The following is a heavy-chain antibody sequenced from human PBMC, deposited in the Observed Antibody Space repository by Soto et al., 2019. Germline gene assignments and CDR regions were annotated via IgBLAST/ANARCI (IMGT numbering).Heavy chain of an antibody. J-gene: IGHJ4*02. V-gene: IGHV3-9*01. CDR2: VSWNSGAK. CDR1: GFSFDDFV. D-gene: IGHD2-21*02. Sequence: PGGSLTLSCVASGFSFDDFVMNWVRQRPGKGLEWVSSVSWNSGAKLYADSVKGRFAISRDSAKKSVYLQMNSLRPDDTAFYYCAKGVATAVPALDYWGQGTLVTVSS. CDR3: AKGVATAVPALDY.